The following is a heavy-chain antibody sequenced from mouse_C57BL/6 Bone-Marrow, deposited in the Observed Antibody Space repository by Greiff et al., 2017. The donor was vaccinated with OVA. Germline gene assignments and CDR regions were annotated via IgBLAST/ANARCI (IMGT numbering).Heavy chain of an antibody. V-gene: IGHV1-64*01. CDR3: ARNYGRSRRAY. J-gene: IGHJ3*01. D-gene: IGHD1-1*01. Sequence: QVQLQQPGAELVKPGASVKLSCKASGYTFTSYWMHWVKQRPGQGLEWIGMIHPNSGSTNYNEKFKSKATLTVDKSSSTAYMQLSSLTSEDSAVYYCARNYGRSRRAYWGQGTLVTVSA. CDR1: GYTFTSYW. CDR2: IHPNSGST.